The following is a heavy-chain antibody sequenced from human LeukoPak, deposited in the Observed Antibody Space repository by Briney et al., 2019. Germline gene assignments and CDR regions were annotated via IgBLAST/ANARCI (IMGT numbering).Heavy chain of an antibody. J-gene: IGHJ3*02. CDR1: GFTFRSSP. V-gene: IGHV3-23*01. D-gene: IGHD1-1*01. CDR2: LSGRDGKT. CDR3: AKDQSVDWNYRGDAFDI. Sequence: GGSLKLSCAASGFTFRSSPMRWVRQAPGKGVEWVSALSGRDGKTYYADSVKGRFTISRDNSKNMLYLQMNSLRVEDTAIYFCAKDQSVDWNYRGDAFDIWGQGTMVIVSS.